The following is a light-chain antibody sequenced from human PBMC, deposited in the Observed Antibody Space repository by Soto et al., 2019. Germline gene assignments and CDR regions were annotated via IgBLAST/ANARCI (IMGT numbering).Light chain of an antibody. CDR2: AAS. CDR3: QHLNSYPRT. CDR1: QGISSY. J-gene: IGKJ1*01. V-gene: IGKV1-9*01. Sequence: DIQLTQSPSFLSASVGDRVTITCRASQGISSYLAWYQQKPGKAPKLLIYAASTLQSGVPSRFSGSGSGTEFNLPISRLQPEDFATYYCQHLNSYPRTFGQGTKVEIK.